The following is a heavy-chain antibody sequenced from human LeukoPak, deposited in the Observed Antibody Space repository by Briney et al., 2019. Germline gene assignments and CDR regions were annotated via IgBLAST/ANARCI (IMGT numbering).Heavy chain of an antibody. D-gene: IGHD1-1*01. V-gene: IGHV3-33*01. J-gene: IGHJ4*02. CDR2: IWYDGSGK. CDR3: ARDPQYNVYYFHY. CDR1: GFTFSSYG. Sequence: PGGSLRLSCAASGFTFSSYGMHGVRQAPGKGLEWVGIIWYDGSGKYYADSVKGRFTISRDNSKNTVYLQMNSLRGEDTAVYYCARDPQYNVYYFHYWGQGTLVTVSS.